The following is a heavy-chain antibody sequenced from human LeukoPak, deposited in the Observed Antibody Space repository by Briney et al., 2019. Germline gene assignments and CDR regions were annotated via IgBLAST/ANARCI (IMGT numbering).Heavy chain of an antibody. CDR2: IGSDGSST. D-gene: IGHD2-15*01. CDR1: GFTFSYLL. J-gene: IGHJ3*02. CDR3: ARVSGGAFDI. Sequence: PGGALRLSRAASGFTFSYLLMHWVRQAPTKGLAWVSRIGSDGSSTNYADSEIGRFTISRDNTKSTVYLQMNSLRAEDTAVYYCARVSGGAFDIWGQGTLVTVSS. V-gene: IGHV3-74*01.